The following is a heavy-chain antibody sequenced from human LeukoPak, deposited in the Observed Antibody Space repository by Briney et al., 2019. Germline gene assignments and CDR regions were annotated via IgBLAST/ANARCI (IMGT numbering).Heavy chain of an antibody. D-gene: IGHD2-21*02. V-gene: IGHV3-74*01. CDR2: LHSNGAFT. Sequence: PGGSLRLSCSASGFTLSNYWMHWVRHAPGKGLVWVARLHSNGAFTTYADSMKGRFTISRDTAKNTLYLQMNSLRVEDTAVYYCARFVVVTAGDYWGQGTLVTVSS. J-gene: IGHJ4*01. CDR3: ARFVVVTAGDY. CDR1: GFTLSNYW.